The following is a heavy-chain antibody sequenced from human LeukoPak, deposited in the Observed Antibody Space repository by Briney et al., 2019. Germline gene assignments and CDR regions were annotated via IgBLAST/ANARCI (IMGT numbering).Heavy chain of an antibody. J-gene: IGHJ4*02. D-gene: IGHD1-26*01. CDR1: GFTFIDRY. CDR3: ASSPAGRYTFEY. V-gene: IGHV3-72*01. Sequence: GGSLSLSCAASGFTFIDRYMDWVRQAPGKGLEWVGRSRNKANSYTTEYAASVKGRFTVSRDDSNNSLYLQMNSLKTEDTAVYYCASSPAGRYTFEYWGQGTLVTVSS. CDR2: SRNKANSYTT.